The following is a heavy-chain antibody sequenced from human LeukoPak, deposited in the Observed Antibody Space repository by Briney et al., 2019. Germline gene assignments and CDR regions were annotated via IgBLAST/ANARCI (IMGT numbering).Heavy chain of an antibody. CDR1: GYSISSGYY. V-gene: IGHV4-38-2*02. D-gene: IGHD1-26*01. Sequence: SETLSLTCTVSGYSISSGYYWGWIRQPPGKGLEWIGSIYHSGSTYHNPSLKSRVTISVDTSKNQFSLKLSSVTAADTAVYYCARDSGSYYAQYYFDYWGQGTLVTVSS. J-gene: IGHJ4*02. CDR3: ARDSGSYYAQYYFDY. CDR2: IYHSGST.